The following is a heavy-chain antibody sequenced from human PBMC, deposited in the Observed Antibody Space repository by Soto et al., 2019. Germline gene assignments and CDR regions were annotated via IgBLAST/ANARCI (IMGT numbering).Heavy chain of an antibody. J-gene: IGHJ4*02. CDR2: IIPILGST. CDR3: ARDRWSYSRAYYYECDY. D-gene: IGHD3-22*01. CDR1: GGTFSNYG. Sequence: QVQLVQSGAEVKMPGSSVKVSCKASGGTFSNYGISWVRQAPGQGLEWMGGIIPILGSTKSAQRIQGRVTFNADESANTDYKELSSLTSEDTAVYYCARDRWSYSRAYYYECDYWAQGTLVTVTS. V-gene: IGHV1-69*01.